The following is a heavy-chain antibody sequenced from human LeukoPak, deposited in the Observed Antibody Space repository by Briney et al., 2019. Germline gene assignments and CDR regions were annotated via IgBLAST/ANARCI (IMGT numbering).Heavy chain of an antibody. CDR3: ARGRSVVPAAMWHNFDY. CDR2: INSDGSST. CDR1: GFTFSSYW. Sequence: GGSLRLSCAASGFTFSSYWMHWVRQAPGKGLVWVSRINSDGSSTSYADSVKGRFTISRDNAKNTLYLQMNSLRAEDTAVYYCARGRSVVPAAMWHNFDYWGQGTLVTVSS. J-gene: IGHJ4*02. D-gene: IGHD2-2*01. V-gene: IGHV3-74*01.